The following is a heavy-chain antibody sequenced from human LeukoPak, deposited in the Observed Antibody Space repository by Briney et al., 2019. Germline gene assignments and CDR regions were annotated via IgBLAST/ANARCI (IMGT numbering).Heavy chain of an antibody. D-gene: IGHD6-13*01. V-gene: IGHV4-39*07. CDR3: ARGYSSSWYLNWFGP. J-gene: IGHJ5*02. CDR1: GGSISSSSYY. Sequence: SETLSLTCTVSGGSISSSSYYWGWIRQPPGKGLEWIGSIYYSGSTYYNPSLKSQVTIDTSKNQFSLKLTSVTAADTAVYYCARGYSSSWYLNWFGPWGQGTLVTVSS. CDR2: IYYSGST.